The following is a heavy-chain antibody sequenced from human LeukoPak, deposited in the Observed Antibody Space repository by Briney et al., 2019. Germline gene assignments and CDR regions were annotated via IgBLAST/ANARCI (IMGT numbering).Heavy chain of an antibody. J-gene: IGHJ4*02. V-gene: IGHV4-59*01. CDR3: AREDGDGYNSFFDY. Sequence: SETLSLTCTVSGGSISSYYWSWIRQPPGKGLEWIGYIYYSGSTNYNPSLKSRVTISVDASKNQFSLKLSSVTAADTAVYYCAREDGDGYNSFFDYWGQGTLVTVSS. CDR2: IYYSGST. CDR1: GGSISSYY. D-gene: IGHD5-24*01.